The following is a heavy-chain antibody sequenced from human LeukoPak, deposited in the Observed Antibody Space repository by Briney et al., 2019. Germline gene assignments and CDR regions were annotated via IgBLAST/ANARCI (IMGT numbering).Heavy chain of an antibody. Sequence: PGGSLRLSCAASGFTFSSYSMDWVRQAPGKGLEWVSYISSSSSTIYYADSVKGRFTISRDNAKNSLYLQMNSLRDEDTAVYYCAIAAMVRGVIIPHFYYWGQGTLVTVSS. D-gene: IGHD3-10*01. CDR1: GFTFSSYS. J-gene: IGHJ4*02. CDR3: AIAAMVRGVIIPHFYY. V-gene: IGHV3-48*02. CDR2: ISSSSSTI.